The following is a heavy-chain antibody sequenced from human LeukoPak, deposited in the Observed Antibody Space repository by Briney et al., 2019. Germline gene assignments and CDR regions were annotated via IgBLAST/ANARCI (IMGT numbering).Heavy chain of an antibody. CDR2: INPNSGGT. D-gene: IGHD3-16*01. CDR3: ARASYDYVWGSYASFDY. V-gene: IGHV1-2*02. J-gene: IGHJ4*02. CDR1: GYTFTGYY. Sequence: ASVKVSCKASGYTFTGYYMHWVRQAPGQGLEWMGWINPNSGGTNYAQKFQGRVTMTRDTSISTAYMELSRLRSGDTAVYYCARASYDYVWGSYASFDYWGQGTLVTVSS.